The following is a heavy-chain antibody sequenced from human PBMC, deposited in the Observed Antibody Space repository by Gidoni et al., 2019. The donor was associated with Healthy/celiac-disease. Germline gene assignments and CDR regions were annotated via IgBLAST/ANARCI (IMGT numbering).Heavy chain of an antibody. Sequence: QVQLVQSGAEVKTPGSSVKVSCKSSVGTFSSYAISWVRQAPGQGLEWMGGIIPIMGIANDAQKFQGRVTITADKSTSKAYMELSSLRSEDTAVYYCARGYYGSGSYYIGGFDYWGQGTLVTVSS. J-gene: IGHJ4*02. D-gene: IGHD3-10*01. CDR1: VGTFSSYA. V-gene: IGHV1-69*10. CDR2: IIPIMGIA. CDR3: ARGYYGSGSYYIGGFDY.